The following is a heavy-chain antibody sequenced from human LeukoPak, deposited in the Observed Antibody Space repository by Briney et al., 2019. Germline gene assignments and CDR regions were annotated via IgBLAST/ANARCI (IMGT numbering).Heavy chain of an antibody. CDR3: TRLSGGNSDSYYYGLDV. CDR2: IKTKAESYAT. Sequence: GGSLRLSCAASGFTFSGSAIHWVRQASGKGLEWVARIKTKAESYATAYVASVKGRYTISRDDSKNTAYLQMDSLKTEDTAMYYCTRLSGGNSDSYYYGLDVWGQGTTVTVSS. J-gene: IGHJ6*02. V-gene: IGHV3-73*01. D-gene: IGHD4-23*01. CDR1: GFTFSGSA.